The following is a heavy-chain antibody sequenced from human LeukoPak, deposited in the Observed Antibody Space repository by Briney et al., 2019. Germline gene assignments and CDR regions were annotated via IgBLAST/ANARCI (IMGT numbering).Heavy chain of an antibody. CDR2: ISGNGGST. D-gene: IGHD5-12*01. J-gene: IGHJ4*02. CDR1: GFTFSSYA. V-gene: IGHV3-64*01. Sequence: PGGSLRLSCAASGFTFSSYAMQWVRQAPGKGLEYVSAISGNGGSTYYANSVKGRFTISRDNSKNTLYLQMGSLRAEDMAVYYCARDGVATNDYWGQGTLVTVSS. CDR3: ARDGVATNDY.